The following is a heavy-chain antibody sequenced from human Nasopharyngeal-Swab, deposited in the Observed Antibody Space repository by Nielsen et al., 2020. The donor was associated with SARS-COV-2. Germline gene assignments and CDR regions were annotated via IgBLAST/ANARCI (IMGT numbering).Heavy chain of an antibody. CDR1: GDTFIKHA. Sequence: VKVSCTASGDTFIKHAIMWVRQAPGQGLEWMGGVMPLFSTQYAQKFQDRLTISADESTTTAYMELRSLRLEDTAVYFCARVRSSGWFEALDVWGQGTLVTVSS. V-gene: IGHV1-69*13. CDR2: VMPLFSTQ. J-gene: IGHJ3*01. D-gene: IGHD6-19*01. CDR3: ARVRSSGWFEALDV.